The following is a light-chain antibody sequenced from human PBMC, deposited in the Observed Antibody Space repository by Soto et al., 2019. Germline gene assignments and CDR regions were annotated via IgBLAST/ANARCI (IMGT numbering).Light chain of an antibody. V-gene: IGLV2-23*01. Sequence: SALTQPASVSGSAGQSITISCTGTSSDVGNYHLVSWYLHHPGKAPKLLIYEDTKRPSGVSNRFSGSRSGNTASLTVSGLQAEDETDYYCCSYAGSSTYVFGTGTKLTVL. CDR1: SSDVGNYHL. J-gene: IGLJ1*01. CDR3: CSYAGSSTYV. CDR2: EDT.